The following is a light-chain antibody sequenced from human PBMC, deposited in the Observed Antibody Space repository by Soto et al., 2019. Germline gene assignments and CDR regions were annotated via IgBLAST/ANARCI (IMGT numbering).Light chain of an antibody. J-gene: IGKJ5*01. CDR2: GAS. CDR1: QSISSSF. V-gene: IGKV3-20*01. CDR3: QQYGSSPIT. Sequence: EIVLTQSPGILSLSPGERASLSCGASQSISSSFLAWYQQKPGQAPRLLIYGASSRATGIPDRVSGSGSGTDFTLTISRLEPEDFAVYYCQQYGSSPITFGQGTRLEIK.